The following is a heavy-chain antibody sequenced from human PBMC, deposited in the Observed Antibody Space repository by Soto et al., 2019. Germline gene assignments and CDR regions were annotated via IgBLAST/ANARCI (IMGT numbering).Heavy chain of an antibody. CDR2: INPATGAA. D-gene: IGHD3-3*01. V-gene: IGHV1-2*02. Sequence: QLHLVQSGAVVKKPGASVTVSCSASGYPVTAYYMHWVRQAPGRGLEWMGGINPATGAAKYTQTFQGRVTVPRDTSTSTVFMELSGLTSGDTAVFYWARGGGVGVAGSAAFDMWGQGTLVTVSS. CDR3: ARGGGVGVAGSAAFDM. J-gene: IGHJ3*02. CDR1: GYPVTAYY.